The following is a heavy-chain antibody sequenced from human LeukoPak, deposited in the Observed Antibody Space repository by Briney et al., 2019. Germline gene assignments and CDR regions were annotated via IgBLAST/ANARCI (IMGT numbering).Heavy chain of an antibody. Sequence: GGSLRLSCAAPGFTFSSHALSGVRQAPGEGGGGVSAISGSGGSTYYADSVKGRFTISRDNSKNTLYLQMNSLRAEDTAVYYCAKPTANYGDYYTGWGQGTLVTVSS. V-gene: IGHV3-23*01. CDR3: AKPTANYGDYYTG. D-gene: IGHD4-17*01. J-gene: IGHJ4*02. CDR1: GFTFSSHA. CDR2: ISGSGGST.